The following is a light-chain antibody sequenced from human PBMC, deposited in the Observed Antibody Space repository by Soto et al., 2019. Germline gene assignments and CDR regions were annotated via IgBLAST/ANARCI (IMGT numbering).Light chain of an antibody. CDR2: DTS. V-gene: IGKV3-11*01. CDR1: QSVSSNY. J-gene: IGKJ1*01. Sequence: EIVLTQSPGTLSLSPGERATLSCRASQSVSSNYLAWYQQKPGQAPRLLIYDTSNRATGIPARFSGSGSGTDFTLTISSLEPEDFAVYYCHQRKSWPRTFGQGTKVDIK. CDR3: HQRKSWPRT.